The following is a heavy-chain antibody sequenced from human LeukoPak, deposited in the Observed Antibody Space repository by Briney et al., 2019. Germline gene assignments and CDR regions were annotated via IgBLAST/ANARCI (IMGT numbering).Heavy chain of an antibody. J-gene: IGHJ4*02. CDR3: ARESFYFDSSGYYYDY. CDR1: GFNVSSNY. D-gene: IGHD3-22*01. CDR2: IYSGGST. V-gene: IGHV3-66*01. Sequence: GGSPRLSCVASGFNVSSNYMSWVRQAPGKGLEWVSVIYSGGSTFYADSVKGRFTISRDNSKNTVYLQMNSLRTEDTAVYYCARESFYFDSSGYYYDYWGQGTLVTVSS.